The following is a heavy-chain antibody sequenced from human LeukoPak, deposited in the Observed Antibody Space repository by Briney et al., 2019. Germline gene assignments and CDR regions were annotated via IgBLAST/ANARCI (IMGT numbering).Heavy chain of an antibody. V-gene: IGHV3-30*04. CDR3: ARDLTPDCSNGVCFDAFDI. J-gene: IGHJ3*02. CDR2: ISFHGTDS. CDR1: GFTFISYA. Sequence: PGGSLRLSCAASGFTFISYAIHWVRQAPGKGLEWVAVISFHGTDSFYADSVKGRFTISRDNAKNSLYLQVDNLRAEDTAVYYCARDLTPDCSNGVCFDAFDIWGQGTVVTVSS. D-gene: IGHD2-8*01.